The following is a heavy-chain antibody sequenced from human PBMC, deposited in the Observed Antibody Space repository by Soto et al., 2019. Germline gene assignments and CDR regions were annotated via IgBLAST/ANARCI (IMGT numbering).Heavy chain of an antibody. CDR2: ISGSGGST. Sequence: HPCGSLRLSCAASGFTFSSYAMSWVRQAPGKGLEWVSAISGSGGSTYYADSVKGRFTISRDNSKNTLYLQMNSLRAEETAVYYCANIGSHTIFGVEVYDYWGQGTMVTLSA. V-gene: IGHV3-23*01. D-gene: IGHD3-3*01. CDR3: ANIGSHTIFGVEVYDY. J-gene: IGHJ4*02. CDR1: GFTFSSYA.